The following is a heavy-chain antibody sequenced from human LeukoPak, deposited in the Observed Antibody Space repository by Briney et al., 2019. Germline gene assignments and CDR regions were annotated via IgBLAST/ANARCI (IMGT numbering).Heavy chain of an antibody. Sequence: SVKVSCKASGGTFSSYAISWVRQAPGQGLEWMGGIIPIFGTANYAQKFQGRVTITADESTSTAYMELSSLGSEDTAVYYCARGRTYYDYVWGFYGMDVWGQGTTVTVSS. CDR1: GGTFSSYA. CDR2: IIPIFGTA. D-gene: IGHD3-16*01. V-gene: IGHV1-69*01. CDR3: ARGRTYYDYVWGFYGMDV. J-gene: IGHJ6*02.